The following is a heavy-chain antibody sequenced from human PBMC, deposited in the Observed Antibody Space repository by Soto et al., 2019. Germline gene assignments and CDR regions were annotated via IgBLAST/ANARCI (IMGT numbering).Heavy chain of an antibody. J-gene: IGHJ4*02. Sequence: ASVKASCKASGYTFTTYYMHWVRQAPGQGREWMGIINRSGGSTSYAQKFQGRVTMTRDTSTSTVYMELSRLRSEDTAVYYCARERGEAAGNFLDYGGRGTLFTVS. V-gene: IGHV1-46*01. CDR2: INRSGGST. CDR3: ARERGEAAGNFLDY. CDR1: GYTFTTYY. D-gene: IGHD6-13*01.